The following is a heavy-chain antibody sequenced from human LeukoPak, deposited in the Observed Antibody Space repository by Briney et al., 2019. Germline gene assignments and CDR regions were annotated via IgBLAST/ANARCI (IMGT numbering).Heavy chain of an antibody. CDR2: IYYSGST. J-gene: IGHJ4*02. CDR1: GGSISSSSYY. CDR3: ALSGYDSDY. D-gene: IGHD5-12*01. V-gene: IGHV4-39*01. Sequence: PSETLSLTCTVSGGSISSSSYYWGWIRQPPGKGLEWIGSIYYSGSTYYNPSLKSRVTISVDTSKNQFSLKLSSVTAVDTAVYYCALSGYDSDYWGQGTLVTVSS.